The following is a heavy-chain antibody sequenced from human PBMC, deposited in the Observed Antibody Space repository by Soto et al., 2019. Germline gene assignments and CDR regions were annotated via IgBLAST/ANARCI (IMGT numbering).Heavy chain of an antibody. CDR3: ARYPEHCSSTSCYVIGFDP. J-gene: IGHJ5*02. CDR2: INPNSGGT. D-gene: IGHD2-2*01. CDR1: GYTFTGYY. Sequence: ASVKVSCKASGYTFTGYYMHWVRQAPGQGPEWMGWINPNSGGTNYAQKFQGRVTMTRDTSISTAYMELSRLRSDDTAVYYCARYPEHCSSTSCYVIGFDPWGQGTLVTVSS. V-gene: IGHV1-2*02.